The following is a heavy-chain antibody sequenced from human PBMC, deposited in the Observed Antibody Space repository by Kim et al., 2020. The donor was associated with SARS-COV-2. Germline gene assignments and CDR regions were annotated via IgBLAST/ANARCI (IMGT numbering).Heavy chain of an antibody. Sequence: GGSLRLSCVASGFTFSSFGMHWVRQAPGKGPEWVAVIWYDGSKKLYVDSVKGRFIISRDNSKNTVYLQMNSLRAEDTAVYYCAKDKRYDSAGLASDRWGQGTLVTVSS. CDR1: GFTFSSFG. CDR2: IWYDGSKK. CDR3: AKDKRYDSAGLASDR. V-gene: IGHV3-33*03. D-gene: IGHD3-22*01. J-gene: IGHJ5*02.